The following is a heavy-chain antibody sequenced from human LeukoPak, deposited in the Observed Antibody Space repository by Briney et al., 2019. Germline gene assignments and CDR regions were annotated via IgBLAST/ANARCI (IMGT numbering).Heavy chain of an antibody. Sequence: ASVKVSCKASGYTFTGYYMHWVRQAPGQGLEWMGWINPNSGGTNYAQKFQGRVTMTRDTSISTAYMELSRLRSDDTAVYYCAREGDGYTSGAFDIWGQGTMVTVSS. V-gene: IGHV1-2*02. CDR2: INPNSGGT. D-gene: IGHD5-24*01. CDR3: AREGDGYTSGAFDI. CDR1: GYTFTGYY. J-gene: IGHJ3*02.